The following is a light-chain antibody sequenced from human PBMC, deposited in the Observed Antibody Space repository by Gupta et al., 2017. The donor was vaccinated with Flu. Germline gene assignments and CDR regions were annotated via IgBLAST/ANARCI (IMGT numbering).Light chain of an antibody. CDR2: QDN. Sequence: SYELTQPPSVSVSPRQTASITCSGDKLGHKYVCWYQQKPGQSPVLLIYQDNRQPSGIPERVSGSSSGNTATLTISGTQAMDEAAYYCQAWDSSTAGVFGGGTKLTVL. CDR3: QAWDSSTAGV. CDR1: KLGHKY. J-gene: IGLJ3*02. V-gene: IGLV3-1*01.